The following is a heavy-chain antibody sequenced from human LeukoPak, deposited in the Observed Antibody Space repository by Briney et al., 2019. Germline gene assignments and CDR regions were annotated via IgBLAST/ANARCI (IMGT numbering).Heavy chain of an antibody. CDR1: GFTFSSYA. CDR3: ARSPYSSSLGTFFDY. D-gene: IGHD6-6*01. CDR2: ISWNSGRL. Sequence: PGGSLRLSCAASGFTFSSYAMHWVRQGPGKGLEWVSGISWNSGRLGYADSVKGRFTISRDNAKNSLYLQMNSLRAEDMALYYCARSPYSSSLGTFFDYWGQGTLVTVSS. J-gene: IGHJ4*02. V-gene: IGHV3-9*03.